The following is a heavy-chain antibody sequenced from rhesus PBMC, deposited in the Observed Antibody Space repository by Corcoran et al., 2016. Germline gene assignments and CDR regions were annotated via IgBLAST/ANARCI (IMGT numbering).Heavy chain of an antibody. CDR2: ITYSGST. J-gene: IGHJ4*01. V-gene: IGHV4-122*02. D-gene: IGHD6-31*01. Sequence: QVQLQESGPGLVKTSETLYLTCVVSGGSISSGYYNWSWFRQPPGKGLEWIGYITYSGSTSYNPAFKSLVTISRDTSKNQFSLQLSSVTAADTAVYYCASLAAAGYWGQGVLVTVSS. CDR3: ASLAAAGY. CDR1: GGSISSGYYN.